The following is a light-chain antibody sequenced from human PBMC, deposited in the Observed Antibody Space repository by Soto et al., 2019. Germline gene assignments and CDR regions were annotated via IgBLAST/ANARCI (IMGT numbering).Light chain of an antibody. J-gene: IGKJ1*01. CDR3: QQYDNWLT. CDR2: GAS. V-gene: IGKV3-15*01. CDR1: QSVTSN. Sequence: EIVMTQSPATLSVSPGERATLSCRASQSVTSNLAWYQKKPGQAPRLLIYGASTRATGIPARFSGSGSGTHFTLTISSLQSEDFAVYYCQQYDNWLTFGQGTRVELK.